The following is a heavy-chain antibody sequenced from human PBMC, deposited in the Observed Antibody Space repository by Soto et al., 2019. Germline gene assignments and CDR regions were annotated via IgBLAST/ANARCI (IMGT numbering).Heavy chain of an antibody. J-gene: IGHJ4*02. CDR1: GYTFSSVG. CDR2: ISPYKGNT. Sequence: ASVKVSCKPSGYTFSSVGISWVRQAPGQGLEWMGWISPYKGNTYYAQRLQGRVTMTTDTSTSTAYMELRSLRSDDTAVDFCARDMDGSGSYYTNYWGQGTLVTVSS. D-gene: IGHD3-10*01. V-gene: IGHV1-18*01. CDR3: ARDMDGSGSYYTNY.